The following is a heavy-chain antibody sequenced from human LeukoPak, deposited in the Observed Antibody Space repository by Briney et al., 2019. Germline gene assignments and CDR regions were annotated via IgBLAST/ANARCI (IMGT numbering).Heavy chain of an antibody. D-gene: IGHD6-13*01. V-gene: IGHV3-53*01. Sequence: PGGSLRLSCAVSGFSVSSTHINWVRQAPGKGLEWVSVIYSGGGTYSADSVKDRFTVSRDNSKNTLYLQMSSLRAEDTAVYYCAKATDWSSSWYFPLGYYYYGMDVWGQGTTVTVSS. J-gene: IGHJ6*02. CDR2: IYSGGGT. CDR1: GFSVSSTH. CDR3: AKATDWSSSWYFPLGYYYYGMDV.